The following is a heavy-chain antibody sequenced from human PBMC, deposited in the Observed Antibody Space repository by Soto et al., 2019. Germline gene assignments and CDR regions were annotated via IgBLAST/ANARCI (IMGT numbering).Heavy chain of an antibody. CDR1: GFTFSSYG. CDR2: ISYDGSNK. J-gene: IGHJ6*02. D-gene: IGHD3-10*01. CDR3: AKDPTPGEMATLKYYYYGMDV. Sequence: QVQLVESGGGVVQPGRSLRLSCAATGFTFSSYGMHWVRQAPGKGLEWVAVISYDGSNKYYADSVKGRFTISRDNSKNTLYLQMNSLRAEDTAVYYCAKDPTPGEMATLKYYYYGMDVWGQGTTVTVSS. V-gene: IGHV3-30*18.